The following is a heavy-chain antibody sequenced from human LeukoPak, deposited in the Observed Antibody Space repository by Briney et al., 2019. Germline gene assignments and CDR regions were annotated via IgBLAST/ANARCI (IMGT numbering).Heavy chain of an antibody. V-gene: IGHV3-33*08. Sequence: GGSLRLSCAVSGFTFRNYGMHWVRQAPGKGLEWVAVIWNDGSNKYYADSVKGRFTISRDNSKNTLYLQMNSLRAEDTAVYYCARIHSLYYYDSSGYGAFDIWGPGTVVTVSS. CDR1: GFTFRNYG. J-gene: IGHJ3*02. D-gene: IGHD3-22*01. CDR2: IWNDGSNK. CDR3: ARIHSLYYYDSSGYGAFDI.